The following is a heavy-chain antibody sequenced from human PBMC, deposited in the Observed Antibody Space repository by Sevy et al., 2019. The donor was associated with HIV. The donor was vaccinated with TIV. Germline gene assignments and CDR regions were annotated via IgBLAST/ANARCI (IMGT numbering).Heavy chain of an antibody. CDR1: GGSITSLY. CDR2: IYYNGHI. V-gene: IGHV4-59*08. CDR3: AGGNAWGRGYS. J-gene: IGHJ4*02. D-gene: IGHD1-26*01. Sequence: SETLSLTCTVSGGSITSLYWNWIRQPPGKGLEWIANIYYNGHINYNPPLKSRVTLSLDTSKNQCSLGLSSVTAADTAMYYCAGGNAWGRGYSWGQGTLVTVSS.